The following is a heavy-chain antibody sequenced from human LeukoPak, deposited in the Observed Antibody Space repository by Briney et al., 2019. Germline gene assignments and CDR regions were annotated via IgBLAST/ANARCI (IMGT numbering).Heavy chain of an antibody. CDR3: ARGEYSNGYPYRLDS. Sequence: ASVKVSCKASGYTFTGYFVHWLRQAPGQGLEWMGWIIPNSGGTNYAQKFQGRVTMTRDTSISTAYMDLSRLRSDDTAVYYCARGEYSNGYPYRLDSWGQGTLVTVSS. J-gene: IGHJ4*02. D-gene: IGHD3-16*01. CDR1: GYTFTGYF. V-gene: IGHV1-2*02. CDR2: IIPNSGGT.